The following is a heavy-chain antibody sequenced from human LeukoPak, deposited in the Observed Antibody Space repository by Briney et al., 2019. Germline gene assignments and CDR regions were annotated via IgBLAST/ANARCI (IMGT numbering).Heavy chain of an antibody. J-gene: IGHJ4*02. V-gene: IGHV3-23*01. D-gene: IGHD3-10*01. CDR1: GFTFSSYA. CDR3: ARLGVRGAHYFDY. CDR2: ISGSGGST. Sequence: GGSLRLSCAASGFTFSSYAMSWVRQAPGKGLEWVSAISGSGGSTYYADSVKGRFTISRDNAKNSLYLQMNSLRAEDTAVYYCARLGVRGAHYFDYWGQGPLVTVSS.